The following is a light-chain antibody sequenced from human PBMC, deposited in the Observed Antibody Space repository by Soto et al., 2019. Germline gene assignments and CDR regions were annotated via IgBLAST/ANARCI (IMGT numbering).Light chain of an antibody. CDR2: GAS. CDR1: QSVSSN. V-gene: IGKV3-15*01. CDR3: QQSYSRPRT. Sequence: ENVLTQSPGTLSVSPGERATLSCRASQSVSSNLAWYQQKPGQAPRVLIYGASTRATGIPARFRGSGSGTNFTLTISSLQPEDFATYFCQQSYSRPRTFGQGTKVDIK. J-gene: IGKJ1*01.